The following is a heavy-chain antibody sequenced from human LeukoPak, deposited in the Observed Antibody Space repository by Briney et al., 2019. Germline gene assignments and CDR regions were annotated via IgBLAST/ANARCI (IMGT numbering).Heavy chain of an antibody. CDR2: INPNSGGT. J-gene: IGHJ5*02. CDR3: ARDMKENNYYDSSGFQVCWFDP. Sequence: ASVKVSCKASGYTFTGYYMDWVRQAPGQGLEWMGWINPNSGGTNYAQKFQGRVTMTRDTSISTAYMELSRLRSDDTAVYYCARDMKENNYYDSSGFQVCWFDPWGQGTLVTVSS. CDR1: GYTFTGYY. D-gene: IGHD3-22*01. V-gene: IGHV1-2*02.